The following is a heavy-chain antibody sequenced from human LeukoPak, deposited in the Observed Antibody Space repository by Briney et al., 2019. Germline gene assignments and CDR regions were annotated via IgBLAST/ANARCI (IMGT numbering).Heavy chain of an antibody. J-gene: IGHJ4*02. V-gene: IGHV1-2*02. CDR2: INPNSGGT. D-gene: IGHD1-1*01. Sequence: GASVKVSCKASGYTFTCYYMHWVRQAPGQGLEWMGWINPNSGGTNYAQKFQGRVTMTRDTSISTAYMELSRLRSDDTAVYYCARDLYNWNDEGCFDYWGQGTLVTVSS. CDR1: GYTFTCYY. CDR3: ARDLYNWNDEGCFDY.